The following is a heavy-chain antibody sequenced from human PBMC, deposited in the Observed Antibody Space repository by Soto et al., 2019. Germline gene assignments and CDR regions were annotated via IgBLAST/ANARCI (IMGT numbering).Heavy chain of an antibody. V-gene: IGHV4-39*01. CDR3: ARGPPTPGLWLRVWYYYYGMDV. CDR1: GGSTSSSSYY. CDR2: IYYSGST. J-gene: IGHJ6*02. Sequence: PSETLSLTXTISGGSTSSSSYYWGWIRQPPGKGLEWIGSIYYSGSTYYSPSLKSRVTISVDTSKNQFSLKLSSVTAADTAVYYCARGPPTPGLWLRVWYYYYGMDVWGQGTTVTVSS. D-gene: IGHD5-12*01.